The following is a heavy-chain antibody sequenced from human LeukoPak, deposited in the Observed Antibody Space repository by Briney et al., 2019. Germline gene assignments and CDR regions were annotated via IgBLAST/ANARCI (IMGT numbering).Heavy chain of an antibody. CDR1: GGTFSSYA. CDR3: ARGCSSTSCYRDGWFDP. Sequence: ASVKVSCKASGGTFSSYAISWVRQAPGQGLEWMGGIIPIFGTANYAQKFQGRVTITADESTSTAYMELSSLRSEDTAVYYCARGCSSTSCYRDGWFDPWGQGTLVTVSS. V-gene: IGHV1-69*01. J-gene: IGHJ5*02. D-gene: IGHD2-2*01. CDR2: IIPIFGTA.